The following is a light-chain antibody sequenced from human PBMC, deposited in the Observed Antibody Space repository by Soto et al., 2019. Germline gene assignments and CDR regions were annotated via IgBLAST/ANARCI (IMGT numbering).Light chain of an antibody. CDR2: LNSDGSH. Sequence: QLVLTQSPSASASLGASVKCTCTLSSGHSSYAIAWHQQQPEKGPRYLMKLNSDGSHSKGDGIPDRFSGSSSGAERYLTISSLQSEDEADFYCQTWGTGIQVFGGETKLTVL. CDR3: QTWGTGIQV. V-gene: IGLV4-69*01. J-gene: IGLJ2*01. CDR1: SGHSSYA.